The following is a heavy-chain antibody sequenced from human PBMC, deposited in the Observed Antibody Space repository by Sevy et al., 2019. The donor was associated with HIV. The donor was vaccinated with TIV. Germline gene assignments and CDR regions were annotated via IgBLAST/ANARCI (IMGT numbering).Heavy chain of an antibody. CDR2: ISGSGGAT. D-gene: IGHD6-6*01. J-gene: IGHJ6*03. CDR3: AKHISSGYYYYYYTDV. Sequence: GGSLRISCAASGFTFGSYAVSWVRQAPGKGLEWVSAISGSGGATYYSDSVKGRFTISRDNSKNTLYLQMNSLRAEDTAVDYCAKHISSGYYYYYYTDVWGKGTTVTVSS. CDR1: GFTFGSYA. V-gene: IGHV3-23*01.